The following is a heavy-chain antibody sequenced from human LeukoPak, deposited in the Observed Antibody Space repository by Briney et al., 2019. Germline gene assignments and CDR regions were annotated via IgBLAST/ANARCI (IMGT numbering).Heavy chain of an antibody. CDR3: ARVDNSRGGGYYYGMDV. Sequence: GRSLRLSCAASGFTFSSYAMHWVRQAPGKGLEWVAVISYDGSNKYYADSVKGRFTISRDNSKNTLYLQMNSLRAEDTAVYYCARVDNSRGGGYYYGMDVWGKGTTVTVSS. D-gene: IGHD6-13*01. J-gene: IGHJ6*04. CDR2: ISYDGSNK. V-gene: IGHV3-30*04. CDR1: GFTFSSYA.